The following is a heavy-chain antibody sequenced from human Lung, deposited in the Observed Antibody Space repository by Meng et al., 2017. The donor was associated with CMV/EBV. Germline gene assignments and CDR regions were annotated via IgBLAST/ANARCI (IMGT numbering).Heavy chain of an antibody. CDR3: ARDSPGGYEGY. V-gene: IGHV4-4*02. D-gene: IGHD2-15*01. CDR1: GGSISTSDW. Sequence: LXCAVSGGSISTSDWWSWVRQPPGKRLEWIGEVYHTGSTNYNPSLKSRVIISVDMSKNQFSLNLSSVTAADTAVYYCARDSPGGYEGYWGKGILVTVSS. J-gene: IGHJ4*02. CDR2: VYHTGST.